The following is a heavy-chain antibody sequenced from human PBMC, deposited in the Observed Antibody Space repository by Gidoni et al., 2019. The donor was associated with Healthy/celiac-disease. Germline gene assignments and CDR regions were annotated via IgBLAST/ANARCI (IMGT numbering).Heavy chain of an antibody. Sequence: QVQLVESGGGVVQPGRSLRLSCAASGFPFSSYGMHWVRQAPGKGLEWGAVIWYDGSNKYYADSVKGRFTISRDNSKNTLYLQMNSLRAEDTAVYYCARSGIEMATAYFDYWGQGTLVTVSS. V-gene: IGHV3-33*01. CDR1: GFPFSSYG. J-gene: IGHJ4*02. CDR2: IWYDGSNK. D-gene: IGHD5-18*01. CDR3: ARSGIEMATAYFDY.